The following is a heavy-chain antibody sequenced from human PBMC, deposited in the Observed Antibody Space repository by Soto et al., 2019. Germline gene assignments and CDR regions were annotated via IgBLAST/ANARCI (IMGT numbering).Heavy chain of an antibody. D-gene: IGHD3-3*01. V-gene: IGHV4-39*01. CDR2: IYYSGST. J-gene: IGHJ4*02. Sequence: PSETLSLTCTVSGGSISSTSHYWGWIRQPPGKGLEWIGSIYYSGSTYYNPSLLSRVSVSVDPSKNQLSLKLSSLTAADTAVYYCARHEMAWLYRRGYFDCWGQGTQVTVSS. CDR3: ARHEMAWLYRRGYFDC. CDR1: GGSISSTSHY.